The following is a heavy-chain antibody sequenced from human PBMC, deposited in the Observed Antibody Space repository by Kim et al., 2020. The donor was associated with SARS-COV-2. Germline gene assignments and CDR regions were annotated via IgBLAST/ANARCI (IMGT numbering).Heavy chain of an antibody. CDR2: IDGSDGTT. CDR3: LKGGWGWTWAY. J-gene: IGHJ4*02. CDR1: GFTFFGHA. Sequence: GGSLRLSCTTSGFTFFGHAMSWVRQAPGKGREWVSSIDGSDGTTYYVDSVKGRFSISRDDSRNTLYFQMSALRADDTATYYCLKGGWGWTWAYWGQGTLV. D-gene: IGHD2-21*01. V-gene: IGHV3-23*01.